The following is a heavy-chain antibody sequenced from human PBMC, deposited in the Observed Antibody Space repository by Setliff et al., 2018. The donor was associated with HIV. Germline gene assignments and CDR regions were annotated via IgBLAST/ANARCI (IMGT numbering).Heavy chain of an antibody. D-gene: IGHD1-1*01. J-gene: IGHJ4*02. CDR1: GGSINSGHYY. CDR3: ARRPPLTTGREYYFDF. V-gene: IGHV4-30-4*08. Sequence: SKTLSLTCSVSGGSINSGHYYWSWIRHHPGKGLEWVGYIYYTGSTNYNPSLKSRVTISIDTSKNQFSLKLNAVTAADTAVYYCARRPPLTTGREYYFDFWGQGTLVTVSS. CDR2: IYYTGST.